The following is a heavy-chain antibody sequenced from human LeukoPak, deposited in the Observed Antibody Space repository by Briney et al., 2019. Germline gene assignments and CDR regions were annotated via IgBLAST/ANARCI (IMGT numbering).Heavy chain of an antibody. CDR1: GFTFSSYA. D-gene: IGHD3-10*01. CDR2: ISYDGSNK. Sequence: PGGSLRLSCAASGFTFSSYAMHWVRQAPGKGLEWVAVISYDGSNKYYADSVKGRFTISRDNSKNTLYLQMNSLRAEDTAVYYCATHLTYYYGSGSLSYWGQGTLVTVSS. V-gene: IGHV3-30-3*01. CDR3: ATHLTYYYGSGSLSY. J-gene: IGHJ4*02.